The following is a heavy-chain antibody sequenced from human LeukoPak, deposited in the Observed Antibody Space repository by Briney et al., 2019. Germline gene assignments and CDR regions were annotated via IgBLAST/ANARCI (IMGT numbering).Heavy chain of an antibody. J-gene: IGHJ3*02. V-gene: IGHV4-30-2*01. CDR3: ARERITMVRGGRGAFDI. D-gene: IGHD3-10*01. CDR1: GGSISSGGYS. CDR2: IYHGGST. Sequence: PSETLSLTCAVSGGSISSGGYSWSWIRQPPGKGLEWIGYIYHGGSTYYNPSLKSRVTISVDRSKNQFSLKLSSVTAADTAVYYCARERITMVRGGRGAFDIWGQGTMVTVSS.